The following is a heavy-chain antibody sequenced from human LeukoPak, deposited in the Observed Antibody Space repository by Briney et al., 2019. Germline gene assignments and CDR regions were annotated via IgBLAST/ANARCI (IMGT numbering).Heavy chain of an antibody. J-gene: IGHJ6*02. CDR1: AGSISSGRYY. CDR2: VYTSGST. V-gene: IGHV4-61*09. Sequence: SQTLSLTCTVSAGSISSGRYYWTWIRQPAGEGLEWIGHVYTSGSTNYNPSLKSRVTISVGSSKDQFSLKLSSVTAADTAVYYCARQPPRYGMDVWGQGTTVTVSS. CDR3: ARQPPRYGMDV.